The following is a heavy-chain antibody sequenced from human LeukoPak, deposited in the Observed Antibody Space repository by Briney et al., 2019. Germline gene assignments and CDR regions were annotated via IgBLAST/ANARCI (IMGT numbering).Heavy chain of an antibody. CDR3: ARLGGSRDFDY. J-gene: IGHJ4*02. CDR2: IYYSGST. CDR1: GGSISNYY. Sequence: PSETLSLTCTVSGGSISNYYWSWIRQPPGKGLEWIGYIYYSGSTNYNPSLKSRVTISVDTSKNQFSLRLKFVTAADTAVYYCARLGGSRDFDYWGQGTLVTVSS. D-gene: IGHD3-16*01. V-gene: IGHV4-59*08.